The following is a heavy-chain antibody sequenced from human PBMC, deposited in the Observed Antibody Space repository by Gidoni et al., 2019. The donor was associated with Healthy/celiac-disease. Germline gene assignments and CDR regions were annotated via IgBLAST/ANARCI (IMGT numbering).Heavy chain of an antibody. J-gene: IGHJ3*02. Sequence: QVQLQESGPGLVKPSETLSLTCTVSGYSISSGYYWGWIRQPPGKGLEWIGSIYHSGRTHYNPSLKSRVTISVDTSKNQFSLKLSSVTAADTAVYYCARAYCGGDCSPPDAFDIWGQGTMVTVSS. V-gene: IGHV4-38-2*02. CDR3: ARAYCGGDCSPPDAFDI. CDR1: GYSISSGYY. D-gene: IGHD2-21*02. CDR2: IYHSGRT.